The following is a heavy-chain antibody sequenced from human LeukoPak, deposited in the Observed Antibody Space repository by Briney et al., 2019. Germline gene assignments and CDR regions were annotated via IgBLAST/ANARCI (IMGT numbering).Heavy chain of an antibody. D-gene: IGHD6-6*01. V-gene: IGHV5-51*01. J-gene: IGHJ4*02. Sequence: GESLQISCRDSGNTFTTSLIVWVRQMPGKGLEWMGIIYPGDSDTKYSPSFQGQVTISADKSISTAYLHWNSLKASDTATYYCARPKYSSSLAFDFWGQGTPVTVSS. CDR2: IYPGDSDT. CDR3: ARPKYSSSLAFDF. CDR1: GNTFTTSL.